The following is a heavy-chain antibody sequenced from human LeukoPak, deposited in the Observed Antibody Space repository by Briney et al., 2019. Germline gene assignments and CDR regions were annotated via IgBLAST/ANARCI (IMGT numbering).Heavy chain of an antibody. CDR1: GGSISSGDYY. CDR3: ARDKTMVRGVTYYFDY. V-gene: IGHV4-30-4*01. J-gene: IGHJ4*02. Sequence: SETLSLTCTVSGGSISSGDYYWSWIRQPPGKGLEWIGYIYYSGSTYYNPSLKSRVTISVDTSKNQFSLKLSSVTAADTAVYYCARDKTMVRGVTYYFDYWGQGTLVTVSS. CDR2: IYYSGST. D-gene: IGHD3-10*01.